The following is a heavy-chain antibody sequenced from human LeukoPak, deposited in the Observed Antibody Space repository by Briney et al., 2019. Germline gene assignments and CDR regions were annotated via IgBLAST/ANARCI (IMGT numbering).Heavy chain of an antibody. CDR1: GFTLCSYE. J-gene: IGHJ4*02. CDR2: FSSSGSII. D-gene: IGHD6-19*01. CDR3: ARDFGQWQLNGGYYFDY. Sequence: GGSLRLSCAASGFTLCSYEMIWPRQAPGKGLEWVSYFSSSGSIIYYADSVKGRFTIYRDNAKNSLYLQMNSLRAEDTAVYYCARDFGQWQLNGGYYFDYWGQGNLVTVSS. V-gene: IGHV3-48*03.